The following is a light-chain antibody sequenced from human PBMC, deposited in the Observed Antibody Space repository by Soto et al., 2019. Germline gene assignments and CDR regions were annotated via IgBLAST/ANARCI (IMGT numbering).Light chain of an antibody. CDR1: SSNIGAGYD. Sequence: QSVLTQPPSVSGAPGQRVTISCTGSSSNIGAGYDVHWYQQAPGTAPKLLVYGNSNRPSGVPDRFSGSKSGTSASLAITGLQAEDEADYYCQAYDSSLSGRVFGTGTQLTVL. CDR3: QAYDSSLSGRV. CDR2: GNS. J-gene: IGLJ1*01. V-gene: IGLV1-40*01.